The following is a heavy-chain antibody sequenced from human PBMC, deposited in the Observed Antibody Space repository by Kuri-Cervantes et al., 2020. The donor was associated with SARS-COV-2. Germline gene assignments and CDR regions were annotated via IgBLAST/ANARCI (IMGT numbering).Heavy chain of an antibody. Sequence: SVKVSCKASGGTFSSYAISWVRQAPGQGLEWMGGIIPIFGTANYAQKFQGRVAITADESTSTAYMELSSLRSEDTAVYYCARPYCSSTSCYTEDPYYYGMDVWGQGTTVTVSS. CDR1: GGTFSSYA. CDR3: ARPYCSSTSCYTEDPYYYGMDV. D-gene: IGHD2-2*02. V-gene: IGHV1-69*13. J-gene: IGHJ6*02. CDR2: IIPIFGTA.